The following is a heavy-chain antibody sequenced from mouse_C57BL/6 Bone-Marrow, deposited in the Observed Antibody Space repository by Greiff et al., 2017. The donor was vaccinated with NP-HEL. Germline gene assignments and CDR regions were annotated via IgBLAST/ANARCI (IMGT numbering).Heavy chain of an antibody. Sequence: EVMLVESGGGLVQPGGSLKLSCAASGFTFSDYYMYWVRQTPEKRLEWVAYISNGGGSTYYPDTVKGRFTISRDNAKNTLYLQMSRLKSEDTAMYYCARRDYYGSSSWFAYWGQGTLVTVSA. CDR3: ARRDYYGSSSWFAY. CDR1: GFTFSDYY. J-gene: IGHJ3*01. D-gene: IGHD1-1*01. CDR2: ISNGGGST. V-gene: IGHV5-12*01.